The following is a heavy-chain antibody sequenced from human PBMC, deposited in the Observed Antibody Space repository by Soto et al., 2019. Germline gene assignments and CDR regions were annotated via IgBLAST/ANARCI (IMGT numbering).Heavy chain of an antibody. CDR3: AKDDSIAARPPYYYYYGMDV. CDR2: ISGSGGST. J-gene: IGHJ6*02. Sequence: GGSLRLSCAASGFTFSSYAMSWVRQAPGKGLEWVSAISGSGGSTYYADSVKGRFTISRDNSKNTLYLQMNSLRAEDTAVYYCAKDDSIAARPPYYYYYGMDVWGQGTTVTVSS. V-gene: IGHV3-23*01. CDR1: GFTFSSYA. D-gene: IGHD6-6*01.